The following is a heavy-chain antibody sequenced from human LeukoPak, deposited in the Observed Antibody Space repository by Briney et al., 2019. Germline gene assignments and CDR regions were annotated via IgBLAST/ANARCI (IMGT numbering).Heavy chain of an antibody. CDR2: ISWDSGRI. J-gene: IGHJ6*02. CDR1: GFTFDNYA. Sequence: GGSLRLSCGASGFTFDNYAIHWVRQAPGRGLEWVSGISWDSGRIAYADSVKGRFTVSRDNAKNALYLQMNSLRIEDTALYYCATYSNWVAGDVWGQGTTVSVSS. D-gene: IGHD7-27*01. CDR3: ATYSNWVAGDV. V-gene: IGHV3-9*01.